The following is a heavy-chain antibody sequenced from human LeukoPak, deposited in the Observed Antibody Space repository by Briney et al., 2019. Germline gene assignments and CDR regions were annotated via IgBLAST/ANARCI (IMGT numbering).Heavy chain of an antibody. V-gene: IGHV3-7*01. J-gene: IGHJ4*02. Sequence: GGSLRLSCAASGFTFSSYAMSWDRQAPGKGLEWVANIDQEGSEIDYVDSGRGRFIVSRDNDKNSLYLQVNTLRDTDTAVYYCVRRYMATSAEEFDYWVQGSLV. CDR1: GFTFSSYA. D-gene: IGHD3-16*02. CDR2: IDQEGSEI. CDR3: VRRYMATSAEEFDY.